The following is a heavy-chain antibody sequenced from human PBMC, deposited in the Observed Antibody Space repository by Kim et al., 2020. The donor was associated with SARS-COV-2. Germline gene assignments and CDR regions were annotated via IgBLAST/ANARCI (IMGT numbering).Heavy chain of an antibody. CDR3: TTRAPGNPLLWFGELWSVGNFYYFDY. CDR2: IKSKTDGGTT. J-gene: IGHJ4*02. V-gene: IGHV3-15*01. D-gene: IGHD3-10*01. CDR1: GFTFSNAW. Sequence: GGSLRLSCAASGFTFSNAWMSWVRQAPGKGLEWVGRIKSKTDGGTTDYAAPVKGRFTISRDDSKNTLYLQMNSLKTEDTAVYYCTTRAPGNPLLWFGELWSVGNFYYFDYWGQGTLVTVSS.